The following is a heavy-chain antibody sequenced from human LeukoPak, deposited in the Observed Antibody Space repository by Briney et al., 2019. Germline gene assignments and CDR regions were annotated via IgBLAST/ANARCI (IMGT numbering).Heavy chain of an antibody. CDR1: GFTFSSYS. Sequence: PWGSLRLSCAASGFTFSSYSMNWVRQAPGKGLEWVSYISSSSSTIYYADSVKGRFTISRDNAKNSLYLQMNSLRAEDTAVYYCARDEQEYCSGGSCYRVVYWGQGTLVTVSS. J-gene: IGHJ4*02. CDR3: ARDEQEYCSGGSCYRVVY. V-gene: IGHV3-48*01. CDR2: ISSSSSTI. D-gene: IGHD2-15*01.